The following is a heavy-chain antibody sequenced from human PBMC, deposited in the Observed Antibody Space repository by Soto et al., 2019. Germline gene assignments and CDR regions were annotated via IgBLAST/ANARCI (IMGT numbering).Heavy chain of an antibody. D-gene: IGHD2-21*01. V-gene: IGHV4-59*01. J-gene: IGHJ5*02. CDR1: GGSISSYY. Sequence: QVQLQESGPGLVKPSETLSLTCTVSGGSISSYYWSWIRQPPGKGLEWIGYIYYSGSTNYNPSLKSRVTISVDTSKNQFSLKLSSVTAADTAVYYCARAVVNWFDPWGQGTLVTVSS. CDR3: ARAVVNWFDP. CDR2: IYYSGST.